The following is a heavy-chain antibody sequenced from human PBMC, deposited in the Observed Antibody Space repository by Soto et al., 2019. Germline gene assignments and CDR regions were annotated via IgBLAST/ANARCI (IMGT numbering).Heavy chain of an antibody. Sequence: PSETLSLTCTVSGGSISSSSYYWGWIRQPPGKGLEWIGSIYYSGSTYYNPSLKSRVTVSVDTSKNQFSLKLSSVTAADTAVYYCARYGFGVDPYGMDVWGQGTTVTVSS. CDR3: ARYGFGVDPYGMDV. V-gene: IGHV4-39*01. D-gene: IGHD3-3*01. J-gene: IGHJ6*02. CDR2: IYYSGST. CDR1: GGSISSSSYY.